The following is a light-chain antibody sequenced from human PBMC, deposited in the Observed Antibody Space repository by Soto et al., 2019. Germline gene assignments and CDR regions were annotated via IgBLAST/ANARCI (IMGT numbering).Light chain of an antibody. J-gene: IGKJ2*01. CDR2: GAS. CDR3: HQYGGSPPYT. V-gene: IGKV3-20*01. Sequence: EMVLTQSPGTLSLSPGESATRSCRASQSVSSTYLVWYQQRPGQAPRLLIYGASSRATGIPDRFSGSGSGTDFTLTISRLEPEDFAVYYCHQYGGSPPYTFGQGTKLEIK. CDR1: QSVSSTY.